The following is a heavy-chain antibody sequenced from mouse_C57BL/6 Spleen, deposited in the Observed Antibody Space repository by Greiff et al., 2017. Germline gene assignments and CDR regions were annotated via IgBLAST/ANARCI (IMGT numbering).Heavy chain of an antibody. CDR2: ISSGGDYI. CDR3: TREGVTTYFDV. CDR1: GFTFSSYA. V-gene: IGHV5-9-1*02. J-gene: IGHJ1*03. Sequence: EVQLQESGEGLVKPGGSLKLSYAASGFTFSSYAMSWVRQTPEKRLEWVAYISSGGDYIYYADTVKGRFTISRDNARNTLYLQMSSLKSEDTAMYYCTREGVTTYFDVWGTGTTVTVSS. D-gene: IGHD2-5*01.